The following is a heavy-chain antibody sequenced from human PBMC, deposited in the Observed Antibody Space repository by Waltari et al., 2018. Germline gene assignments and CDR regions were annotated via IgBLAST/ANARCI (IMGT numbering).Heavy chain of an antibody. J-gene: IGHJ4*02. CDR1: GFTFDDYA. Sequence: EVQLVESGGGLVQPGRSLRLSCAASGFTFDDYAMHWVRQAPGKGLEWVSGISWNSGSIGYADSVKGRFTISRDNAKNSLYLQMNSLRAEDTALYYCAKDISHSSGWYGSDYWGQGTLVTVSS. CDR2: ISWNSGSI. V-gene: IGHV3-9*01. D-gene: IGHD6-19*01. CDR3: AKDISHSSGWYGSDY.